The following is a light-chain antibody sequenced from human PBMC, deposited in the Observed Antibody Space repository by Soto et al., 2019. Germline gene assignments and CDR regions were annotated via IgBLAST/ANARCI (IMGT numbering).Light chain of an antibody. CDR1: QSVSSSH. CDR2: GPS. Sequence: EIVLTQSPGTLSLSPGERATLCCGASQSVSSSHIAWYQQKPGQAPRLLIYGPSSRATGIPERFSGSGSGTDFTLSISRLEPEDFAVYYCHQFGSSPQTFGHGTKVEIK. CDR3: HQFGSSPQT. J-gene: IGKJ1*01. V-gene: IGKV3-20*01.